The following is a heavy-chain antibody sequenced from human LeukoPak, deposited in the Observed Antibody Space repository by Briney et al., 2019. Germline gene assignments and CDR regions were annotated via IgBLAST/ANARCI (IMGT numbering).Heavy chain of an antibody. CDR1: GGSISSYY. D-gene: IGHD2-2*01. V-gene: IGHV4-59*08. Sequence: SETLSLTCTVSGGSISSYYWSWIRQPPGKGLEWIGYIYYSGSTNYNPSLKSRVTISVDTSKNQFSLKLSSVTAADTAVYYCARRVVVVPAAIWSPEHVDWYFDLWGRGTLVTVSS. J-gene: IGHJ2*01. CDR2: IYYSGST. CDR3: ARRVVVVPAAIWSPEHVDWYFDL.